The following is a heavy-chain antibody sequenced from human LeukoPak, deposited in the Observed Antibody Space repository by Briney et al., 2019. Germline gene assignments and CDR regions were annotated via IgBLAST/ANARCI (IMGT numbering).Heavy chain of an antibody. D-gene: IGHD5-18*01. CDR3: AATQWRRAMDY. Sequence: SETLSLTCTVSGGSISSYYWSWIRQPPGKGLEWIGYIYDSGSTNYNPSLKSRVTISVDTSKNQFSLKLSSVTAADTAVYYCAATQWRRAMDYWGQGTLVTVSS. CDR2: IYDSGST. J-gene: IGHJ4*02. CDR1: GGSISSYY. V-gene: IGHV4-59*01.